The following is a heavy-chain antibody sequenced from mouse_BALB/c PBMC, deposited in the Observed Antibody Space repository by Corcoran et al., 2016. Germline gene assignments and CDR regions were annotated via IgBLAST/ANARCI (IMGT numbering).Heavy chain of an antibody. CDR2: IDPANGNT. CDR1: GFNLKDTY. Sequence: EVQLQQSGAVLVKPGASVKLSCTASGFNLKDTYLRWVKQRSEQGLEWIGRIDPANGNTKYDPKFQGKATITEDTSSNTAYLQLSSLTSEDTAVYYCARTGTYFDYWGQGTTLTVSS. D-gene: IGHD4-1*01. CDR3: ARTGTYFDY. J-gene: IGHJ2*01. V-gene: IGHV14-3*02.